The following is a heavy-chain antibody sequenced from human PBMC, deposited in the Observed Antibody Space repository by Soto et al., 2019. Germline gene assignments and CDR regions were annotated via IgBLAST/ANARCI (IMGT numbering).Heavy chain of an antibody. J-gene: IGHJ4*02. CDR1: GFTFSNAW. CDR2: ISSGSSDT. CDR3: ARVAY. Sequence: PGGSLRLSCEVSGFTFSNAWMNWVRQAPGKGLEWVASISSGSSDTWYADSVKGRFIISRDNAQNSLFLQMNTLRPEDTAMYYCARVAYWGPGTQVTVSS. V-gene: IGHV3-21*01.